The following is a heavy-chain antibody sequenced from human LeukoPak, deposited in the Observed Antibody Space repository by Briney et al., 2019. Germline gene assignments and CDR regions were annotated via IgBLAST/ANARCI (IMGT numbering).Heavy chain of an antibody. CDR3: DRGSGYSL. J-gene: IGHJ4*02. CDR2: ISGSSDII. V-gene: IGHV3-48*04. CDR1: GFTFSSYS. Sequence: PGGSLRLSCAASGFTFSSYSMNWVRQAPGKGLEWLSYISGSSDIIHYADSVKGRFTISRDNAKNSLYLQVNSLRAEDTAVYYCDRGSGYSLWGQGTLVTVSS. D-gene: IGHD5-18*01.